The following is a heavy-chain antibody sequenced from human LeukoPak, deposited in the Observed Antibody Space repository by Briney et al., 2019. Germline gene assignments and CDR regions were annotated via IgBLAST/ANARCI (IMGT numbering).Heavy chain of an antibody. Sequence: GQSLKISCKGSGYKFTTYWIGWVRQMPGRGLEWMGLIYPGDSDTRYSPSFQGQVTISVDNSINTAYLQLSSLKATALYFCARSHGPAAQHWFETWGQGTLVTVSS. J-gene: IGHJ5*02. V-gene: IGHV5-51*01. CDR1: GYKFTTYW. CDR2: IYPGDSDT. CDR3: ARSHGPAAQHWFET. D-gene: IGHD1-14*01.